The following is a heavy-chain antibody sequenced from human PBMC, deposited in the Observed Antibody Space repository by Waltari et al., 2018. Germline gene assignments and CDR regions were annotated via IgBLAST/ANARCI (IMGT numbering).Heavy chain of an antibody. CDR1: GGSISSSY. CDR3: ARGPTDNPITIFGVGGEAFDY. D-gene: IGHD3-3*01. CDR2: IYYSGST. J-gene: IGHJ4*02. V-gene: IGHV4-59*01. Sequence: QVQLQESGPGLVKPSETLSLTCTVSGGSISSSYWCWIRQPPGKGREWIGYIYYSGSTNYNPSLKSRVTISVDTSKNQFSLKLSSVTAADTAVYYCARGPTDNPITIFGVGGEAFDYWGQGTLVTVSS.